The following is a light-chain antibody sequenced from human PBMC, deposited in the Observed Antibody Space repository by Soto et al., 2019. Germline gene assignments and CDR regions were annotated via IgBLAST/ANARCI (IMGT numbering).Light chain of an antibody. CDR1: QSVSTN. Sequence: EIMMTQSPATLSVSPGDRATLSCRASQSVSTNLAWYQQKPGQAPRLLIHGASTRATGIPARFSGSASGTEFTLTIDSLQSEDFAIYYCQHYNNWPPDTFGQGTKLEIK. J-gene: IGKJ2*01. CDR3: QHYNNWPPDT. V-gene: IGKV3D-15*01. CDR2: GAS.